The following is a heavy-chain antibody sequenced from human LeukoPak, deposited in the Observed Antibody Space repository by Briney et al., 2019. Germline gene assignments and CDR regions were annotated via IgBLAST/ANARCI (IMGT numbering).Heavy chain of an antibody. V-gene: IGHV3-7*01. D-gene: IGHD3-10*01. J-gene: IGHJ4*02. CDR3: ARDTHLSYAAGFDC. Sequence: GGSLRLPCAASGFTFSFYWMSWVRQAPGKGLEWVANIKEDGSEKYYVDSVKGRFTISRDNAKNSLYLQMTSLRAEDTALYYCARDTHLSYAAGFDCWGQGTLVTVSS. CDR2: IKEDGSEK. CDR1: GFTFSFYW.